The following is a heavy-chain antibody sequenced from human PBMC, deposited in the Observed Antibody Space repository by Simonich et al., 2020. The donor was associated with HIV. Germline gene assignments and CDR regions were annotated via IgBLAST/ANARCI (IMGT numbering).Heavy chain of an antibody. CDR1: GYTFTELS. J-gene: IGHJ5*02. V-gene: IGHV1-69*18. D-gene: IGHD6-19*01. Sequence: QVQLVQSGAEVKKPGASVKVSCKASGYTFTELSMHWVRQAPGKGVEWMGRIILFLGTANYAQKFQGRVTITADESTSTAYMELSSLTAEDTAVYYCAREIIYSSGWDTGCLDPWGQGTLVTVSS. CDR2: IILFLGTA. CDR3: AREIIYSSGWDTGCLDP.